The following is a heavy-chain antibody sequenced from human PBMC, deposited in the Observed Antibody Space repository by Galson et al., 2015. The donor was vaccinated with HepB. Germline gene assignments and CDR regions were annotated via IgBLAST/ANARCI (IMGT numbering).Heavy chain of an antibody. D-gene: IGHD6-6*01. CDR1: GGSFSGYY. V-gene: IGHV4-34*01. CDR3: ARGASSTSAHYSSSAKQFDY. CDR2: INHSGST. Sequence: ETLSLTCAVYGGSFSGYYWSWIRQPPGKGLEWIGEINHSGSTNYNPSLKSRVTISVDTSKNQFSLKLSSVTAADTAVYYCARGASSTSAHYSSSAKQFDYWGQGTLVTVSS. J-gene: IGHJ4*02.